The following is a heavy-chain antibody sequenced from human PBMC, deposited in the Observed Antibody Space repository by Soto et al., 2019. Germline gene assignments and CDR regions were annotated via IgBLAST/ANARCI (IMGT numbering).Heavy chain of an antibody. D-gene: IGHD3-16*01. CDR1: GFTFSGYS. CDR3: ARDFGDYVWGSFPDPFDI. V-gene: IGHV3-21*01. Sequence: GGSLRLSCAASGFTFSGYSMNWVRQAPGKGLEWVSSISSSSSYIYYADSVKGRFTISRDNAKNSLYLQMNSLRAEDTAVYYCARDFGDYVWGSFPDPFDIWGQGTMVTVSS. J-gene: IGHJ3*02. CDR2: ISSSSSYI.